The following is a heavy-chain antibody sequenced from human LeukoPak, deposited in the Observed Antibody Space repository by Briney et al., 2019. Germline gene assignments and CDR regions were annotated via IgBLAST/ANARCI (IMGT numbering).Heavy chain of an antibody. CDR2: ISGSGGST. J-gene: IGHJ4*02. Sequence: TGGSLRLSCAASGFTFSSYAMSWVRQAPGKGPEWVSAISGSGGSTYYADSVKGRFTISRDNSKNTLYLQMNSLRAEDTAVYYCAKARSAVRGVIGYFDYWGQGTLVTVSS. CDR1: GFTFSSYA. CDR3: AKARSAVRGVIGYFDY. V-gene: IGHV3-23*01. D-gene: IGHD3-10*01.